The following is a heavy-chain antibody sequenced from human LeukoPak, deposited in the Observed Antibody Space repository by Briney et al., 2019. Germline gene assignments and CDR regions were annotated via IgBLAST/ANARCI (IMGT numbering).Heavy chain of an antibody. CDR1: GFTFSSYA. D-gene: IGHD6-25*01. J-gene: IGHJ4*02. V-gene: IGHV3-30-3*01. CDR3: ARGYAANY. Sequence: PGGSLRLSCAASGFTFSSYAMHWVRQAPGKGLEWVAVISCDGSNKYYADSVKGRFTISRDNSKNTLYLQMNSLRAEDTAVYYCARGYAANYWGQGTLVTVSS. CDR2: ISCDGSNK.